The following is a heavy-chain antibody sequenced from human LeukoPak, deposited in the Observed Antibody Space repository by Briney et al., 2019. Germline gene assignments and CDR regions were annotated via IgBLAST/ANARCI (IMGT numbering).Heavy chain of an antibody. Sequence: GGSLRLSCAASGFTFSTYTMHWVRQAPGKGLEWVAVISYDGSNKYYADSVKGRFTIYRDNSKETLYLQMNSLRAGDTAVYYCARNENNGMDVWGHGTTVTVSS. CDR2: ISYDGSNK. CDR1: GFTFSTYT. CDR3: ARNENNGMDV. V-gene: IGHV3-30-3*01. J-gene: IGHJ6*02.